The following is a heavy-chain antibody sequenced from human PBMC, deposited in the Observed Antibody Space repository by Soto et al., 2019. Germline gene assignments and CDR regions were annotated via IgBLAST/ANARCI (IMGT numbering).Heavy chain of an antibody. J-gene: IGHJ4*02. CDR1: GFTFSSYA. D-gene: IGHD2-8*01. CDR2: FSSSDGST. CDR3: AKYRGLCTHGVCRWVDY. Sequence: PGGSLRLSCAASGFTFSSYAMGWVRQAPQRGLEWVSTFSSSDGSTCTFYAESVKGRFTISRANSKIKLFLQMNNLRADDTAIYYCAKYRGLCTHGVCRWVDYWGQGTRVTVSS. V-gene: IGHV3-23*01.